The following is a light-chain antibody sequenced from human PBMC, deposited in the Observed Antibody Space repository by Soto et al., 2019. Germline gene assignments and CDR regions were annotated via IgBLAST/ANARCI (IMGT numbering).Light chain of an antibody. CDR1: QSVSSN. J-gene: IGKJ4*01. Sequence: EIVMTQSPATLSVSPGERATLSCRASQSVSSNLAWYQQKPGQAPRLLIYGASTRATGIPARFSGSGSGTEFTLTISSLQSEDFAVYYCQQRFAWPNGFGGGTKVQI. CDR3: QQRFAWPNG. V-gene: IGKV3-15*01. CDR2: GAS.